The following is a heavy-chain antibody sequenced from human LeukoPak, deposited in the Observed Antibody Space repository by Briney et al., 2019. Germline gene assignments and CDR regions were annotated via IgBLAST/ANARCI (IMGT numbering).Heavy chain of an antibody. Sequence: GGSPRFSCAASGFTFSSYAMHWVRQAPGKGLEWVAVISYDGSNKYYADSAKGRFTISRDNSKNTLYLQMNSLRAEDTAVYYCARGRRIAAAGVLFDYWGQGTLVTVSS. CDR1: GFTFSSYA. CDR2: ISYDGSNK. J-gene: IGHJ4*02. V-gene: IGHV3-30*01. CDR3: ARGRRIAAAGVLFDY. D-gene: IGHD6-13*01.